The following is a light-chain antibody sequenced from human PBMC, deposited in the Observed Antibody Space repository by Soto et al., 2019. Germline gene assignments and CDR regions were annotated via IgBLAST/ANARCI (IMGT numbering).Light chain of an antibody. J-gene: IGKJ4*02. CDR3: QQYNNWPLT. CDR2: GAS. Sequence: EIVMTQSPATLSVSPGERATLSCRASQSVSSNLAWYQQKPGQAPRLLIYGASTRATGIPARFSGSGSGKAFTLTISSLQSEDFAVYYCQQYNNWPLTFGGGTKVEIK. V-gene: IGKV3-15*01. CDR1: QSVSSN.